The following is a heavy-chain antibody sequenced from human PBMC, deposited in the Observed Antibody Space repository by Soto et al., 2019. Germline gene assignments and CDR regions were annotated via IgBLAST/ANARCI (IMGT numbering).Heavy chain of an antibody. Sequence: GGSLRLSCAASGFTFSNAWMSWVRQAPGKGLEWVGRIKSKTDGGTTDYAAPVKGRFTISRDDSKNTLYLQMNSLKTEDTAVVYCTTIGIAVAGTYYYYYYMDVWGKGTTVTVSS. CDR3: TTIGIAVAGTYYYYYYMDV. CDR1: GFTFSNAW. D-gene: IGHD6-19*01. V-gene: IGHV3-15*01. CDR2: IKSKTDGGTT. J-gene: IGHJ6*03.